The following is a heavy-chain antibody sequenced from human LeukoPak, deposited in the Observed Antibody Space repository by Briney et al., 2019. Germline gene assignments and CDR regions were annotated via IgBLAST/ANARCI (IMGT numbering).Heavy chain of an antibody. D-gene: IGHD6-13*01. V-gene: IGHV1-2*02. CDR2: INPNSGGT. CDR3: ARDLIYSSSLIPLYYYYGMDV. Sequence: ASVKVSCKASGYTFTGYYMHWVRQAPGQGLEWMGWINPNSGGTNYAQKFQGRVTMTRDTSISTAYMELSRLRSDDTAVYYCARDLIYSSSLIPLYYYYGMDVWGQGTTVTVSS. CDR1: GYTFTGYY. J-gene: IGHJ6*02.